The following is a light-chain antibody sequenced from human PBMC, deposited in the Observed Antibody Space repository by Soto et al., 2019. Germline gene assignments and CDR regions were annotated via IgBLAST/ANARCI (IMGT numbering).Light chain of an antibody. CDR3: QQYYSTLWT. V-gene: IGKV4-1*01. J-gene: IGKJ1*01. CDR1: QSILYSSNNKNY. CDR2: WAS. Sequence: DIVMTQSPDSLAVSLGERATIQCKSSQSILYSSNNKNYLNWYQQKPGQPPKLLIYWASTRESGVPDRFSGSGSGTDFTLTISSLQAEDVAVYYCQQYYSTLWTFGQGTKVDIK.